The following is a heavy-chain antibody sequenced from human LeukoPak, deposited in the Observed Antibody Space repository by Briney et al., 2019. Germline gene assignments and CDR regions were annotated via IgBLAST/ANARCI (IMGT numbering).Heavy chain of an antibody. D-gene: IGHD3-16*01. CDR1: GFTVSSNY. J-gene: IGHJ6*02. Sequence: GGSLRLSCAVSGFTVSSNYMSWVRQAPGKGLEWVASINHNGNVNYYVDSVKGRFTISRDNAKNSLYLQMSNLRAEDTAVYFCARGGGLDVWGQGATAIVSS. V-gene: IGHV3-7*03. CDR2: INHNGNVN. CDR3: ARGGGLDV.